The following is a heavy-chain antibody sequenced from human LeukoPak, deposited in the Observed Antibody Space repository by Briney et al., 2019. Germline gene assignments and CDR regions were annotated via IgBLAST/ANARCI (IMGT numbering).Heavy chain of an antibody. CDR1: GFTFSSYG. CDR2: VRYDGSNK. D-gene: IGHD4-17*01. CDR3: AKDPLHDYGDYDDY. Sequence: PGGSLRLSCAASGFTFSSYGMNWVRQTLGKGLEWVAFVRYDGSNKYYADSVKGRFTISRDNSKNTLHLQMNSLRAEDTAVYYCAKDPLHDYGDYDDYWGQGTLVTVSS. V-gene: IGHV3-30*02. J-gene: IGHJ4*02.